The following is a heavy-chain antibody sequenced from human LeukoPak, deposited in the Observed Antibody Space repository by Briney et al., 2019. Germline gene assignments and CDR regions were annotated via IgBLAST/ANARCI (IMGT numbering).Heavy chain of an antibody. CDR2: ISSSSSYI. V-gene: IGHV3-21*01. D-gene: IGHD4-11*01. CDR3: ARESTTVTTFEDY. CDR1: GFTFSSYS. Sequence: GGSLRLSCAASGFTFSSYSMNWVRQAPGKGLEWVSSISSSSSYIYYADSVKGRFTISRDNAKKSLYLQMNSLRAEDTAVYYCARESTTVTTFEDYWGQGTLVTVSS. J-gene: IGHJ4*02.